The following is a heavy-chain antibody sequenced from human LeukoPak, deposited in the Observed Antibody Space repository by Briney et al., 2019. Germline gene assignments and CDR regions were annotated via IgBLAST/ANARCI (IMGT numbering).Heavy chain of an antibody. Sequence: SETLSLTCTVSGGSISSYYWSWIRQPPGKGLEWIGYIYYSGSTNYNPSLKSRVTISVDTSKNQFSLKLSSVTAADTAVYYCASGPPLTYYYDSRGDSGLDYWGLGTLVTVSS. CDR3: ASGPPLTYYYDSRGDSGLDY. CDR2: IYYSGST. D-gene: IGHD3-22*01. J-gene: IGHJ4*02. CDR1: GGSISSYY. V-gene: IGHV4-59*08.